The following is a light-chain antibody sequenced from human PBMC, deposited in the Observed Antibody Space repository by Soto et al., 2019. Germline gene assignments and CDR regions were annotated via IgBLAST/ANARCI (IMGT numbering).Light chain of an antibody. V-gene: IGKV3-15*01. CDR1: QSVRTN. CDR3: QQYNNWPPLT. CDR2: AAS. Sequence: EVVLTQSPDTLSLSPGDRATLSCRASQSVRTNLAWYQQKPGQAPRLLIYAASTRATGVPARFSGSGSGTEFTLTITSLQSEDFAVYYCQQYNNWPPLTFGGGTKLEVK. J-gene: IGKJ4*01.